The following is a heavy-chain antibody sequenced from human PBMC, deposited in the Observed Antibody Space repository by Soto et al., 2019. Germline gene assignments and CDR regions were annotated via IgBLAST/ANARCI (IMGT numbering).Heavy chain of an antibody. Sequence: QVQLVESGGGVVQPGRSLRLSCAASGFTFSSYGMHWVRQAPGKGLEWVAGISYDGSNKYYADSVKGRFTIVRDNSKNTLYLQMNSLRAEDTAVYYFAKVVGGWYPTYDYWCQGTLVTVSS. J-gene: IGHJ4*02. CDR3: AKVVGGWYPTYDY. CDR2: ISYDGSNK. CDR1: GFTFSSYG. D-gene: IGHD6-19*01. V-gene: IGHV3-30*18.